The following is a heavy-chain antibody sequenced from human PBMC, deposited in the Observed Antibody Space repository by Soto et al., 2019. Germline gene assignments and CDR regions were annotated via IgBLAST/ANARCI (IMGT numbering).Heavy chain of an antibody. CDR2: INPNSGGT. CDR3: AREWSYCGGDCYSGTRPPALDY. CDR1: GYTFTGYY. J-gene: IGHJ4*02. Sequence: GASVKVSCKASGYTFTGYYMHWVRHAPGQGLEWMGWINPNSGGTNYAQKFQGWVTMTRDTSISTAYMELSRLRSDDTAVYYCAREWSYCGGDCYSGTRPPALDYWGQGTLVTVSS. D-gene: IGHD2-21*02. V-gene: IGHV1-2*04.